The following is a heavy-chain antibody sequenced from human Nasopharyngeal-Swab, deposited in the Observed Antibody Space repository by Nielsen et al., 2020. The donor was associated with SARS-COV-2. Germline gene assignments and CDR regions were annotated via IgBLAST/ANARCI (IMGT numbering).Heavy chain of an antibody. Sequence: GGSLRLSCAASGFTFSSYWMHWVRQAAGKGLEWVSRINTVGSSTIYADSVKGRFTISRDNAQNTLYLEMNSLTAEDTAVYYCARGVGPQPLPSYFDYWGQGTLVTVSS. CDR2: INTVGSST. D-gene: IGHD6-13*01. CDR3: ARGVGPQPLPSYFDY. V-gene: IGHV3-74*01. J-gene: IGHJ4*02. CDR1: GFTFSSYW.